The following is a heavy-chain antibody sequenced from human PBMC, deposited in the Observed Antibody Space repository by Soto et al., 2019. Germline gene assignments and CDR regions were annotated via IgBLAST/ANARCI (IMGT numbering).Heavy chain of an antibody. Sequence: SVKVSRKASGYSFTRYGISGVRQAPGEGLEWMGWISAYNGNSNYAQKLQDRVTMTTDTSTSTAYMELRSLRSDDTALYYCARAIAAAEYWGQGTLVTVSS. J-gene: IGHJ4*02. CDR3: ARAIAAAEY. CDR1: GYSFTRYG. V-gene: IGHV1-18*01. CDR2: ISAYNGNS. D-gene: IGHD6-13*01.